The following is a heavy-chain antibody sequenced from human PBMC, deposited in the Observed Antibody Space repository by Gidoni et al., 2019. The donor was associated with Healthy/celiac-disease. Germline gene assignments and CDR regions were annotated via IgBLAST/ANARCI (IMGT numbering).Heavy chain of an antibody. D-gene: IGHD2-2*01. CDR1: GGSISSSSYY. J-gene: IGHJ4*02. CDR3: VTDIVVVPAARQVDY. V-gene: IGHV4-39*01. Sequence: QLQLQESGPGLVKPSETLSLPCTVSGGSISSSSYYWGWIRQPPGKGLEWIGSIYYSGSTYYNPSLKSRVTISVDTSKNQFSLKLSSVTAADTAVYYCVTDIVVVPAARQVDYWGQGTLVTVSS. CDR2: IYYSGST.